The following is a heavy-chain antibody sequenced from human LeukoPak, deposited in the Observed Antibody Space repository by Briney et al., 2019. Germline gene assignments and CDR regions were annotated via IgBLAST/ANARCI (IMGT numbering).Heavy chain of an antibody. J-gene: IGHJ3*02. CDR3: ARYHAARVAGFDAFDI. D-gene: IGHD3-3*01. Sequence: ASVNVSCKASGYTFTGYYMHWVRQAPGQELEWMGWLNPNSGSTNYAQKFQGRVTMTRDTSISTAYMELSRLRSDDTAVYYCARYHAARVAGFDAFDIWGQGTMVTVSS. CDR2: LNPNSGST. V-gene: IGHV1-2*02. CDR1: GYTFTGYY.